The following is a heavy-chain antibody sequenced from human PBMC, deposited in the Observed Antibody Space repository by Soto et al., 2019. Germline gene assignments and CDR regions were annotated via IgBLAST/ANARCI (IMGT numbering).Heavy chain of an antibody. CDR2: ISYDGSNK. Sequence: QPGGSLRLSCAASGFTFSSYGMHWVRQAPGKGLEWVAVISYDGSNKYYADSVKGRFTISRDNSKNTLYLQMNSLRAEDTAVYYCAKDRRWLSNRGCFDYWGQGTLVTVSS. D-gene: IGHD3-9*01. V-gene: IGHV3-30*18. CDR3: AKDRRWLSNRGCFDY. CDR1: GFTFSSYG. J-gene: IGHJ4*02.